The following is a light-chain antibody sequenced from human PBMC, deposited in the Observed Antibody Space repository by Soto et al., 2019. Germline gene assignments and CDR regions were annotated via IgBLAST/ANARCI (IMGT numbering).Light chain of an antibody. CDR1: QSIDSS. J-gene: IGKJ4*01. CDR2: KTS. V-gene: IGKV1-5*03. Sequence: DFQMTQSPSTLSASIGDGVTISCRASQSIDSSLARYQQKPGRAPKVIITKTSILEGGVPSRFSGSVSGTEFTLTITNLQPEDFATYYCQQYKDYPLTFGGGTKVDIK. CDR3: QQYKDYPLT.